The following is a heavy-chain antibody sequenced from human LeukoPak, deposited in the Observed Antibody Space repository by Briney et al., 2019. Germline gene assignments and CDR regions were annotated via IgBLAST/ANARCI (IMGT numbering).Heavy chain of an antibody. D-gene: IGHD2-15*01. CDR3: ARVTYCSGGSCYDVEEEGWFDP. CDR1: GFTFSSYA. V-gene: IGHV3-23*01. CDR2: ISGSGGST. Sequence: GGSLRLSCAASGFTFSSYAMSWVRQAPGKGLEWVSAISGSGGSTYYADSVKGRFTISRDNSKNTLYLQMNSLRAEDTAVYYCARVTYCSGGSCYDVEEEGWFDPWGQGTLVTVSS. J-gene: IGHJ5*02.